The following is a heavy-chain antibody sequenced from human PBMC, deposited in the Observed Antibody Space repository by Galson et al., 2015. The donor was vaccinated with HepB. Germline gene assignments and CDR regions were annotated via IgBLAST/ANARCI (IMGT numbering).Heavy chain of an antibody. Sequence: SVKVSCKASGYTFTSYDINWVRQATGQGLEWMGWMNPNSGNTGYAQKFQGRVTMTRSTSISTAYMELSSLRSEDTAVYYCARGFYDILTGYSDAFDIWGQGTMVTVSS. CDR3: ARGFYDILTGYSDAFDI. J-gene: IGHJ3*02. D-gene: IGHD3-9*01. V-gene: IGHV1-8*01. CDR1: GYTFTSYD. CDR2: MNPNSGNT.